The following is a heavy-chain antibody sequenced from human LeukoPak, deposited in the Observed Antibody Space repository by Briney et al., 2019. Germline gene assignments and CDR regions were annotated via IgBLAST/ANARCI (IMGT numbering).Heavy chain of an antibody. Sequence: SGGSLRLSCAASGFTLSNAWMSWVRQAPGKGLEWIGRIKSKTDGGTTDYAAPVKGRFTISRDDSTDTLYLQLNSLKTEDTAIYYCTTDPRNGYYFDYWGQGTLVTVSS. J-gene: IGHJ4*02. D-gene: IGHD1-1*01. CDR2: IKSKTDGGTT. CDR3: TTDPRNGYYFDY. CDR1: GFTLSNAW. V-gene: IGHV3-15*01.